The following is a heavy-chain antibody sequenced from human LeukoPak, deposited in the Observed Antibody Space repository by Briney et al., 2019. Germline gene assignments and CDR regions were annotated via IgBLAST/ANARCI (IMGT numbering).Heavy chain of an antibody. Sequence: GGSLRLSCSASGFTFGDYPMSWFRQAPGEGREWVGFIRNKAYGGTAEYAASVKGKFTSPRDDSESIAYLQMDSLKSEDTAVYYCSREVRYFDWFQADYWGQGTLVTVSS. V-gene: IGHV3-49*03. CDR1: GFTFGDYP. CDR3: SREVRYFDWFQADY. J-gene: IGHJ4*02. CDR2: IRNKAYGGTA. D-gene: IGHD3-9*01.